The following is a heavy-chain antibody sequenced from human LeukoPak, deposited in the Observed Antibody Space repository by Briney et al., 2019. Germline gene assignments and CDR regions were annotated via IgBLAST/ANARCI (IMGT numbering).Heavy chain of an antibody. D-gene: IGHD3-22*01. CDR3: ARDRVYDSSGSPRPFDY. J-gene: IGHJ4*02. CDR1: GYTFTSYG. CDR2: ISAYNGNT. Sequence: ASVNVSCKASGYTFTSYGISWVRQAPGQGLEWMGWISAYNGNTNYAQKLQGRVTMTTYTSTSTAYMELRSLRSDDTAVYYCARDRVYDSSGSPRPFDYWGQGTLVTVSS. V-gene: IGHV1-18*01.